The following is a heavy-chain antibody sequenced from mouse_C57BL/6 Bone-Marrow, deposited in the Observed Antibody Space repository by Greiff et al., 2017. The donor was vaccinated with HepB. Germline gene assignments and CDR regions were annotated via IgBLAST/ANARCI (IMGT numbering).Heavy chain of an antibody. J-gene: IGHJ4*01. CDR1: GYTFTSYG. CDR3: ARRGRYSNDAMDY. V-gene: IGHV1-81*01. CDR2: IYPRSGNT. Sequence: VQLQQSGAELARPGASVKLSCKASGYTFTSYGISWVKQRTGQGLEWIGEIYPRSGNTYYNEKFKGKATLTADKSSSTAYMELHSLTSEDSAVYFCARRGRYSNDAMDYWGQGTSVTVSS. D-gene: IGHD2-5*01.